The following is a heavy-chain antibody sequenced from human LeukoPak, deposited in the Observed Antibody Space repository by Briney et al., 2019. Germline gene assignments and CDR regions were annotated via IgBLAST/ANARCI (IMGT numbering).Heavy chain of an antibody. CDR3: ARQPEGTWFDP. J-gene: IGHJ5*02. D-gene: IGHD1-1*01. V-gene: IGHV5-10-1*01. CDR2: IDPSDSYT. CDR1: GYSFTSNW. Sequence: GESLKISCKGSGYSFTSNWISWVRQMPGKGLEWMGRIDPSDSYTNYSPSFQGHVTISADKSISTAYLQWSSLRASDTAMYYCARQPEGTWFDPWGQGTLVTVSS.